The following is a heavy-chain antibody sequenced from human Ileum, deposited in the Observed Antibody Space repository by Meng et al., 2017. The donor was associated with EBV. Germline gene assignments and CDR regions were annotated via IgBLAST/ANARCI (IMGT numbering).Heavy chain of an antibody. Sequence: VHLQDAGPVRAQPSPALSLTFSVVGVCISSCFYHWIWLRQPKGMGLVGNVYNHDTANYNYNPTRQVTITIAVATYKFQFSLSLVSATAADTALYSCASEVVGYNVIDYWGQGTLVTVSS. CDR2: NHDTANY. CDR3: ASEVVGYNVIDY. CDR1: GVCISSCFYH. J-gene: IGHJ4*02. V-gene: IGHV4-61*01. D-gene: IGHD5-24*01.